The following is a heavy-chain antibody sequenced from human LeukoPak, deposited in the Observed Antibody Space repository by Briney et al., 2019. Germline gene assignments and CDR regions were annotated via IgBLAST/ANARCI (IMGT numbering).Heavy chain of an antibody. CDR3: ARETGTTRSDAFEI. CDR2: IYSGGSA. D-gene: IGHD1-7*01. CDR1: GFAVSSNC. Sequence: GGSLRLSCAASGFAVSSNCMSWVRQAPGKGLEWVSVIYSGGSAYYADSVKGRFTISRDSSKNTLYLQMNSLRVEDTAVYYCARETGTTRSDAFEIWGQGTRVTVSS. J-gene: IGHJ3*02. V-gene: IGHV3-53*01.